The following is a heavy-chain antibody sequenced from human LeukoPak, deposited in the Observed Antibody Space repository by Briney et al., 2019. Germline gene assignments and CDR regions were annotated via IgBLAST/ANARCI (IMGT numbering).Heavy chain of an antibody. CDR2: INPSGGST. V-gene: IGHV1-46*01. J-gene: IGHJ4*02. CDR1: GDTFTSYY. CDR3: ARAPIWARLLFDY. D-gene: IGHD2-21*01. Sequence: ASVKVSCKASGDTFTSYYMHWVRQAPGQGLEWMGMINPSGGSTSYAQKFQGRVTMTRDTSTSTVYMELSSLRSEDTAVYYCARAPIWARLLFDYWGQGTLVTVSS.